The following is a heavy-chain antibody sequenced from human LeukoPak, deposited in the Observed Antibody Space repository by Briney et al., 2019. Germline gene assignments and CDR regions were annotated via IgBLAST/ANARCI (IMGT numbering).Heavy chain of an antibody. Sequence: SETLSLTCTVSGGSIISNTYYWSWIRQPPGKGLEWIGEINHSGSTNYNPSLKSRVTISVDTSKNQFSLKLSSVTAADTAAYYCASGYYCLFDYWGQGTLVTVSS. CDR2: INHSGST. J-gene: IGHJ4*02. D-gene: IGHD3-22*01. CDR1: GGSIISNTYY. V-gene: IGHV4-39*07. CDR3: ASGYYCLFDY.